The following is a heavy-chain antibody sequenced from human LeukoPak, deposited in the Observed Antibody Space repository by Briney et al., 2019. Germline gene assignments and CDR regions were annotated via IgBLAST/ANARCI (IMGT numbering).Heavy chain of an antibody. CDR3: ARDRSPYDFWSGYYGRYYYGMDV. CDR1: GFTFSSYA. J-gene: IGHJ6*02. CDR2: ISGSASGT. D-gene: IGHD3-3*01. V-gene: IGHV3-23*01. Sequence: GGSLRLSCAASGFTFSSYAMSWVRQAPGRGLEWVSGISGSASGTYYADSVKGRFTISRDNSKNSLYLQMNSLRAEDTAVYYCARDRSPYDFWSGYYGRYYYGMDVWGQGTTVTVSS.